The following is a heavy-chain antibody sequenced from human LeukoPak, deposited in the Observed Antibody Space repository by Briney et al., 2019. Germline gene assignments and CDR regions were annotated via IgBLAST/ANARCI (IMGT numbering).Heavy chain of an antibody. CDR1: GGSITSGSHY. J-gene: IGHJ6*03. CDR3: ARESRSISHSYDILTGSHTHYYYYYMDV. D-gene: IGHD3-9*01. CDR2: IYTSGST. V-gene: IGHV4-61*02. Sequence: SETLSLTCTVSGGSITSGSHYWNWIRRPAGKGLEWIGRIYTSGSTKYNPSLKSRVTISVDTSKNQFSLKLSSVTAADTAVYYCARESRSISHSYDILTGSHTHYYYYYMDVWGKGTTATVSS.